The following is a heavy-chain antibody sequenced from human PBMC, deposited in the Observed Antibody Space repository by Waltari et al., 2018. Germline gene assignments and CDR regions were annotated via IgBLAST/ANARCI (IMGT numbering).Heavy chain of an antibody. V-gene: IGHV1-3*01. Sequence: QVQLVQSGAEVKNPGASVKVSCKASGYTFTSLSMHWVRQAPGQRLEWMGWINAGNGNTKYSQKFQGRVTITRDTSASTAYMELSSLRSEDTAVYYCARSTGSGWATHDAFDIWGQGTMVTVSS. J-gene: IGHJ3*02. CDR3: ARSTGSGWATHDAFDI. D-gene: IGHD6-19*01. CDR2: INAGNGNT. CDR1: GYTFTSLS.